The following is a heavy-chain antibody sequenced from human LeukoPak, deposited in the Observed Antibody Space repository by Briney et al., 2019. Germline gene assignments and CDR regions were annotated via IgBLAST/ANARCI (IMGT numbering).Heavy chain of an antibody. V-gene: IGHV3-23*01. D-gene: IGHD6-6*01. J-gene: IGHJ5*01. Sequence: GGSLRLSCAASEFTFDTHSMSWVRQAPGKGLEWVSSISAGGGGTSYADSVKGRITISRDNSKNTVYLQMNSLGAEDTAVYFCVKTFQYSSNWYDYWGQGTLVTVSS. CDR3: VKTFQYSSNWYDY. CDR1: EFTFDTHS. CDR2: ISAGGGGT.